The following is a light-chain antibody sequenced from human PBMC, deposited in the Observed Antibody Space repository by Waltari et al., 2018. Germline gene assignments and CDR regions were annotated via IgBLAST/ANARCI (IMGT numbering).Light chain of an antibody. Sequence: FLDTSKNKNFLAWYQLKPGQSPKLLMYWASTRESGVPDRFSASVSGTDFTLTISSLQAEDVAIYSCQQYYAAPYTFGQGTKVEIK. CDR3: QQYYAAPYT. J-gene: IGKJ2*01. CDR2: WAS. CDR1: FLDTSKNKNF. V-gene: IGKV4-1*01.